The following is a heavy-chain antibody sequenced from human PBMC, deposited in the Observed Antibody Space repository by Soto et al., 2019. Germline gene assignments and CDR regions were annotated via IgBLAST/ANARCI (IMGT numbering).Heavy chain of an antibody. CDR3: SRGLTIFGVFIFDY. CDR1: GWSFSGSY. V-gene: IGHV4-34*01. Sequence: SETLSLACAVYGWSFSGSYWTWIRPPPGTGLEWIGEINHSGSTNYNPSLKSRVTISVDTSKNQFSLKLTSVTAADTAVYYFSRGLTIFGVFIFDYWGHGTLVIVS. CDR2: INHSGST. J-gene: IGHJ4*01. D-gene: IGHD3-3*01.